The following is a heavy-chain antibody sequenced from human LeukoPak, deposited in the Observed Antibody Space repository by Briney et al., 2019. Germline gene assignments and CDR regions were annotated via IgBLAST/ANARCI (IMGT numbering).Heavy chain of an antibody. V-gene: IGHV4-61*02. J-gene: IGHJ6*03. CDR3: ASHELDYSSSWYRPAYYYYMDV. D-gene: IGHD6-13*01. CDR2: IYTSGST. Sequence: SQTLSLTCTVSGGSISSGSYYWSWIRQPAGKGLEWIGRIYTSGSTNYNPSLKSRVTISVDTSKNQFSLKLSSVTAADTAVYYCASHELDYSSSWYRPAYYYYMDVWGKGTTVTVSS. CDR1: GGSISSGSYY.